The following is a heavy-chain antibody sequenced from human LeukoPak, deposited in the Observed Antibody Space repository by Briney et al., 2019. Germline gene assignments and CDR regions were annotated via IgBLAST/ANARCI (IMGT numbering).Heavy chain of an antibody. CDR2: INPSGGST. J-gene: IGHJ5*02. CDR3: ARGRKDRYCSGGSCYSVWFDL. CDR1: GYAFTSYY. D-gene: IGHD2-15*01. V-gene: IGHV1-46*01. Sequence: GASVKVSCKASGYAFTSYYMHWVRQAPGQGLEWMGIINPSGGSTSYAQKFQGRVTMTRDTSTSTVYMELSSLRSEDTAVYYCARGRKDRYCSGGSCYSVWFDLWGQGTLVTVSS.